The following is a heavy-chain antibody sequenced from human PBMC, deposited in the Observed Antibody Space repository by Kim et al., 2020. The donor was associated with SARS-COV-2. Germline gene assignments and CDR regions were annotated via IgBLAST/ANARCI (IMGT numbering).Heavy chain of an antibody. D-gene: IGHD1-20*01. Sequence: SETLSLTCAVYGGSFSGYYWSWIRQPPGKGLEWIGEINHSGSTNYNPSLKSRVTISVDTSKNQFSLKLSSVTAADTAVYYCARGITRLGRNANTHSGSRRYFDLWGRGTLVTVSS. CDR1: GGSFSGYY. J-gene: IGHJ2*01. V-gene: IGHV4-34*01. CDR2: INHSGST. CDR3: ARGITRLGRNANTHSGSRRYFDL.